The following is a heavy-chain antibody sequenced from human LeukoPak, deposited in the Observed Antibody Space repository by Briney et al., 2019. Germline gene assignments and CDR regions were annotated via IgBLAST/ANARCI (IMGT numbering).Heavy chain of an antibody. D-gene: IGHD6-13*01. CDR1: GYSFTSYW. Sequence: GESLKISCKGSGYSFTSYWIGWVRQMPGKGLEWMGIIYPGDSDTRYSPSFQGQVTISADKSISTAYLQWSSLKASDTAMYYCARRARYSSSWLRGGAFDIWGQGTMVTVS. CDR3: ARRARYSSSWLRGGAFDI. CDR2: IYPGDSDT. V-gene: IGHV5-51*01. J-gene: IGHJ3*02.